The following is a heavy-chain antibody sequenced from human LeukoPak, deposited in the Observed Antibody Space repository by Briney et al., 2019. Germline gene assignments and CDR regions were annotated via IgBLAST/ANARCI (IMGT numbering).Heavy chain of an antibody. J-gene: IGHJ5*02. V-gene: IGHV1-18*01. Sequence: ASVKVSCKASGYTFTSYGISWVRQAPGQGLEWMGWISAYNGNTNYAQKLQGRVTMTTDTSTSTAYMELWSLRSDDTAVYYCARGRGYSSGYYSGPRPNWFDPWGQGTLVTVSS. CDR1: GYTFTSYG. CDR3: ARGRGYSSGYYSGPRPNWFDP. CDR2: ISAYNGNT. D-gene: IGHD3-22*01.